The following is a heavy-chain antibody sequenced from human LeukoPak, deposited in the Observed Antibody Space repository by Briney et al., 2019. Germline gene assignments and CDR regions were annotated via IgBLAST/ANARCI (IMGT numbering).Heavy chain of an antibody. CDR3: TTYGSGRKFDY. CDR2: IESKTDGGTT. Sequence: GGSLRLSCAASGFTFSDYYMSWIRQAPGKGLEWVGRIESKTDGGTTDYAAPVKGRFTISRDDSTNTLYLQMNSLKSEDTAVYYCTTYGSGRKFDYWGQGILVTVSS. CDR1: GFTFSDYY. J-gene: IGHJ4*02. V-gene: IGHV3-15*04. D-gene: IGHD3-10*01.